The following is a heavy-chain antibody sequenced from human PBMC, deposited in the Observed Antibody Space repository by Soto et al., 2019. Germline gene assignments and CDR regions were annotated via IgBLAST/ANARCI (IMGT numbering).Heavy chain of an antibody. CDR2: INHSGSN. J-gene: IGHJ6*03. CDR1: GGSFSGHF. Sequence: QVQLQQWGAGLLKPSEPLSLTCAVYGGSFSGHFWTWIRQPPGKGLEWIGEINHSGSNNYNPSLKSRVIRSVYTSQNQFSLRLSSVTAADTAVYFFARGVPGDCAYMDVWGKGTTVTVSS. V-gene: IGHV4-34*01. D-gene: IGHD2-21*02. CDR3: ARGVPGDCAYMDV.